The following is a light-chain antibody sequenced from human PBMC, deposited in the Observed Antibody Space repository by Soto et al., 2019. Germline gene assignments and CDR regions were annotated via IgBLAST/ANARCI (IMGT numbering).Light chain of an antibody. V-gene: IGKV3-20*01. CDR3: QHYGRSPIT. CDR1: QSVSNNY. CDR2: GAS. Sequence: EIVVTQSPGTLSLSPGERATVSCRASQSVSNNYLAWYQQKPGQAPRLLIYGASNRATGIPDRFSGSGSGTDFTLTISRLEPEDFALYYCQHYGRSPITFGQGTRLAIK. J-gene: IGKJ5*01.